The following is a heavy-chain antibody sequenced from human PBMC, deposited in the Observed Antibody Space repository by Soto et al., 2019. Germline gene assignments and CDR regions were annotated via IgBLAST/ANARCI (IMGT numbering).Heavy chain of an antibody. CDR2: ISAYNGNT. Sequence: QVQLVQSGAEVKKPGASVKVSCKASGYTFTNYGISWVRQAPGQGLEWMGWISAYNGNTNYAQKLQGRVTMTTDTSTSTASLEVRSLRSDDTAVYYCAGDSPPVDYWGQGTLVTVSS. CDR3: AGDSPPVDY. V-gene: IGHV1-18*01. J-gene: IGHJ4*02. CDR1: GYTFTNYG.